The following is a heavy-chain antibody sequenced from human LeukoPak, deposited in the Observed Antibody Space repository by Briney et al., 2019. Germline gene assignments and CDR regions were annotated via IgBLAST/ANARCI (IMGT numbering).Heavy chain of an antibody. CDR1: GFTFSNYA. Sequence: GGSLRLSCEASGFTFSNYAMNWVRQAPGKGLEWVSGLSGSGDTTKHADSVKGRFAISRVNARNTMYLQMSSLRAADTAVYYCAKASLIIADLYPFDVWGRGTMVTVSS. CDR2: LSGSGDTT. J-gene: IGHJ3*01. V-gene: IGHV3-23*01. D-gene: IGHD3-9*01. CDR3: AKASLIIADLYPFDV.